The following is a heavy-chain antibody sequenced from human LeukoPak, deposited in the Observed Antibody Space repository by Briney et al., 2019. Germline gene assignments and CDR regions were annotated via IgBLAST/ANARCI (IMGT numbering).Heavy chain of an antibody. J-gene: IGHJ4*02. CDR2: IHFSGDT. Sequence: PSETLSLTCTVSGFSISSYYWSWVRQPPGKGLEWIASIHFSGDTNYNPSFKSRLTTSVDTSKNLFSLNLNSVTAADTAVYYCVRDRWLDYWGQGIQVTVYS. CDR1: GFSISSYY. V-gene: IGHV4-59*01. CDR3: VRDRWLDY. D-gene: IGHD3-10*01.